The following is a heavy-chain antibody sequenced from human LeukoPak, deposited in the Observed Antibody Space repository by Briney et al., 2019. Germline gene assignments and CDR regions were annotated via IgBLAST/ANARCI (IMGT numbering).Heavy chain of an antibody. Sequence: ASVKISCKVSGYTLTDYYMHWVQQAPGKGLEWMGLVDPEDGETIYAEKFQGRVTITADTSTDTAYMELSSLRSEDTAVYYCATDPRRDIVVVPAANRYYYYYMDVWGKGTTVTVSS. V-gene: IGHV1-69-2*01. CDR1: GYTLTDYY. J-gene: IGHJ6*03. D-gene: IGHD2-2*01. CDR2: VDPEDGET. CDR3: ATDPRRDIVVVPAANRYYYYYMDV.